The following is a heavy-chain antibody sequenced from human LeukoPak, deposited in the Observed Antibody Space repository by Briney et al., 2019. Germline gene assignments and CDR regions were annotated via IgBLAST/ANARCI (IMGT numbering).Heavy chain of an antibody. CDR2: TYYRSKWYN. V-gene: IGHV6-1*01. CDR1: GDSASSNSAA. J-gene: IGHJ6*02. CDR3: ARERNLYSSSSVPGYYGMDV. D-gene: IGHD6-13*01. Sequence: SQTLSLTCAISGDSASSNSAAWNWIRQSPSRGLEWLGRTYYRSKWYNDYAVSVKSRITINPDTSKNQFSLQLNSVTPEDTAVYYCARERNLYSSSSVPGYYGMDVWGQGTTVTVSS.